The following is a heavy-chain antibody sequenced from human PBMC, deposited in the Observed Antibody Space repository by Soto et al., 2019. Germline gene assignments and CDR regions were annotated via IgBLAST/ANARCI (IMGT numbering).Heavy chain of an antibody. V-gene: IGHV3-9*01. D-gene: IGHD2-2*02. CDR2: VSWNSGTM. CDR3: AKGFCSSAKCYTYSYMDV. J-gene: IGHJ6*03. Sequence: EVQLVESGGGLVQPGRSLRLSCAASGFSFDGYAMHWVRQVPGKGLEWVSGVSWNSGTMGYGDSVKGRFTISRDNDKNSLYLQMNSLRAEDAARYYCAKGFCSSAKCYTYSYMDVWGKGTTVTVSS. CDR1: GFSFDGYA.